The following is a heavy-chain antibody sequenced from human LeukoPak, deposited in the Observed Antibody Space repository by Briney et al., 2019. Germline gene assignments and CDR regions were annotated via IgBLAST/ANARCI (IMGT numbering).Heavy chain of an antibody. CDR3: ARFIRGFLGVRYFDY. CDR2: IYYSGST. CDR1: GGSISSYY. V-gene: IGHV4-59*08. D-gene: IGHD2/OR15-2a*01. J-gene: IGHJ4*02. Sequence: SETLSLTCTVSGGSISSYYWSWTRQPPGKGLEWIGYIYYSGSTNYNPSLKSRVTISVDTSKNQFSLKLSSVTAADTAVYYCARFIRGFLGVRYFDYWGRGTLVTVSS.